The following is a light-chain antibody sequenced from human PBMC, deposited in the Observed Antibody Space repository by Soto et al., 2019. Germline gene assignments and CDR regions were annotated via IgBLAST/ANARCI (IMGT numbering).Light chain of an antibody. CDR3: QTYDSSLSGFYD. J-gene: IGLJ1*01. CDR1: SSNIGAGYD. Sequence: QSVLTQPPSVSGAPGQRVTISCTGSSSNIGAGYDVHWYQQLPGTAPKLLIYGNSNRPSGVPDRFSGSKSGTSGSLAITGLQAEDEADYYCQTYDSSLSGFYDFGTGTKVTVL. CDR2: GNS. V-gene: IGLV1-40*01.